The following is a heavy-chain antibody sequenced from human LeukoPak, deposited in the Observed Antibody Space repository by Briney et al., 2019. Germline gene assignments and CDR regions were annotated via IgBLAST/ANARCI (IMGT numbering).Heavy chain of an antibody. D-gene: IGHD3-10*01. J-gene: IGHJ4*02. Sequence: GGSLRLSCAASGFTFSSYGMSWVRQAPGKGLEWVSAISGSGGSTYYADSVKGRFTISRDNSKNTLYLQMNSLRAEDTAVYYCAKSGSGSYYNGLDYWGQGTLVTVSS. V-gene: IGHV3-23*01. CDR3: AKSGSGSYYNGLDY. CDR1: GFTFSSYG. CDR2: ISGSGGST.